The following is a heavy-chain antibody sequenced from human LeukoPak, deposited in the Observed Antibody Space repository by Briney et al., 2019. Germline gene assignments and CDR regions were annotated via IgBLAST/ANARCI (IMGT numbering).Heavy chain of an antibody. CDR1: GDSISTYY. CDR2: IYYSGST. J-gene: IGHJ6*02. Sequence: SETLSLTCTVSGDSISTYYWSWIRQPPGKGLEWIGCIYYSGSTNYNPSLKSRVTISVDTSKNQFSLKLISMTAADTAVYYCARDDSGSYHQLGVWGQGTTVTVSS. CDR3: ARDDSGSYHQLGV. D-gene: IGHD1-26*01. V-gene: IGHV4-59*01.